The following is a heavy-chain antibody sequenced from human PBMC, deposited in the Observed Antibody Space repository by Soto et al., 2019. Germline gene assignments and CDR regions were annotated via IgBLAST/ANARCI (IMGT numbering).Heavy chain of an antibody. CDR1: GGSISSSIYY. J-gene: IGHJ5*02. CDR3: SRRAPEGFDP. CDR2: IYYSGST. Sequence: SETLSLTCNVSGGSISSSIYYWVWIRQPPGKGLEWIGSIYYSGSTYYNPSLKSRVTISIDTPKNQLSLKLTSVTAADTAVYYCSRRAPEGFDPWGQGTLVTVSS. V-gene: IGHV4-39*01.